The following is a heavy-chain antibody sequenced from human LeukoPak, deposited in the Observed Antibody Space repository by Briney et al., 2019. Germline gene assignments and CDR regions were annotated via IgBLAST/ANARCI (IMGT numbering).Heavy chain of an antibody. V-gene: IGHV4-61*02. CDR3: ARALCTNGICEWFDP. D-gene: IGHD2-8*01. CDR2: IYTGGGT. CDR1: GGSIGSGHYF. Sequence: PSETLSLTCTISGGSIGSGHYFWSWIRQPAGKGLERIGRIYTGGGTNYNPSLKSRVTISIDTSKNQFSLKLSSVTAADTAMYYCARALCTNGICEWFDPWGQGTLVTVSS. J-gene: IGHJ5*02.